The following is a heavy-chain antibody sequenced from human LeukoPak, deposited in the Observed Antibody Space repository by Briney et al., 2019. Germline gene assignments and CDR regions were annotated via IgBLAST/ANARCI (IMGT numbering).Heavy chain of an antibody. V-gene: IGHV1-18*01. CDR1: GYTFTSYG. CDR2: ISAYNGNT. D-gene: IGHD2-2*01. Sequence: ASVKVSCTASGYTFTSYGISWVRQAPGQGLEWMGWISAYNGNTNYAQKLQGRVTMTTDTSTSTAYMELRSLRSDDTAVYYCARVGVVVPAAISHFDYWGQGTLVTVSS. J-gene: IGHJ4*02. CDR3: ARVGVVVPAAISHFDY.